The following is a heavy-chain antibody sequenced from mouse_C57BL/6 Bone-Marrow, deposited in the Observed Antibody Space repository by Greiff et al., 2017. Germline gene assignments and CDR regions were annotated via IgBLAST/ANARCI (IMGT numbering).Heavy chain of an antibody. V-gene: IGHV14-4*01. J-gene: IGHJ3*01. CDR1: GFNIKDDY. D-gene: IGHD1-1*01. CDR3: THYYCAGSSHARFAY. CDR2: IDPENGDT. Sequence: DVKLQASGAELVRPGASVKLSCTASGFNIKDDYMHWVKQRPEQGLEWIGWIDPENGDTVYASKFQGKATIPADTSSNTAYLQLSCLTSEDTAVYYCTHYYCAGSSHARFAYWGQGTLVTVSA.